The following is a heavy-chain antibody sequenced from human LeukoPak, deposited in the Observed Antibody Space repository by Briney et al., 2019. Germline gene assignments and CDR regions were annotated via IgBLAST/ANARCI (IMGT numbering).Heavy chain of an antibody. CDR3: SGPLAY. Sequence: GGSLRLSCAASGFTFSSYGMHWVRQAPGKGLEWVAVISYDGSNKYYADSVKGRFTISRDNSKNTLYLQMNSLRAEDTAVYYCSGPLAYWGQGTLVTVSS. J-gene: IGHJ4*02. D-gene: IGHD7-27*01. V-gene: IGHV3-30*03. CDR1: GFTFSSYG. CDR2: ISYDGSNK.